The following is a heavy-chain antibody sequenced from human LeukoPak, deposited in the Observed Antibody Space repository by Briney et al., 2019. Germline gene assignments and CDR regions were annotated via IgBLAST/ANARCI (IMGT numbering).Heavy chain of an antibody. Sequence: ASVKVSCKASGYTFTSYYMHWVRQAPGQGLEWMGIINPSGGSTSYAQKFQGRVTMTRDPSTSTVYMELSSLRSEDTAVYYCARDRAVEMATIGFDYWGQGTLVTVSS. CDR3: ARDRAVEMATIGFDY. V-gene: IGHV1-46*01. CDR2: INPSGGST. CDR1: GYTFTSYY. J-gene: IGHJ4*02. D-gene: IGHD5-12*01.